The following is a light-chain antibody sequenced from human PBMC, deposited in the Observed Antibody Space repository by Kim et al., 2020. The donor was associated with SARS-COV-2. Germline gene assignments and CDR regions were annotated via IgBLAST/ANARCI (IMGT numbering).Light chain of an antibody. CDR1: SLRSYY. CDR3: NSRDSNNNVL. J-gene: IGLJ2*01. CDR2: GKN. Sequence: GLGKTVRITCQGDSLRSYYATWYQQKPGQAPILVIYGKNNRPSGIPDRFSGSSSGNTASLTITGTQAGDEADYYCNSRDSNNNVLFGGGTRLTVL. V-gene: IGLV3-19*01.